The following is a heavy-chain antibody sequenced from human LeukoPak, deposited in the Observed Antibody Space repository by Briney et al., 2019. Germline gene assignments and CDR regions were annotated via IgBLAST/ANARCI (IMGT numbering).Heavy chain of an antibody. CDR1: GFSLSSHW. CDR3: AKDPEAYYYDSSGYYSGYFDY. CDR2: VNRDGSET. Sequence: GGSLRLSCAASGFSLSSHWMTWVRQVPGRGPEWVANVNRDGSETYYLDSVKGRFTISRDNSKNTLYLQMNSLRAEDTAVYYCAKDPEAYYYDSSGYYSGYFDYWGQGTLVTVSS. J-gene: IGHJ4*02. V-gene: IGHV3-7*03. D-gene: IGHD3-22*01.